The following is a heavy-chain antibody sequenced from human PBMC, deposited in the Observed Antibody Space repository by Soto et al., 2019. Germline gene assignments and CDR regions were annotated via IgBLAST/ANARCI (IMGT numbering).Heavy chain of an antibody. CDR3: ARESEDLTSNFDY. CDR2: ISSTTNYI. CDR1: GFNFIRYS. Sequence: GSQILSSAASGFNFIRYSMNLVSQAPGKGLEWVSSISSTTNYIYYGDSMKGRFTISRDNAKNSLYLEMNSLRAEDTAVYYCARESEDLTSNFDYWGQGTLVTVSS. J-gene: IGHJ4*02. V-gene: IGHV3-21*06.